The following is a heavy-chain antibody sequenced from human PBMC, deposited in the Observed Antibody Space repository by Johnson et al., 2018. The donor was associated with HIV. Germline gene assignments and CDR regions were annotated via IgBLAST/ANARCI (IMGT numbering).Heavy chain of an antibody. CDR2: ISYDGSNK. Sequence: QVQLVESGGGVVRPGGSLRLSCAPSGFTFDDYGMSWVRQAPGKGLEWVAVISYDGSNKYYADSVKGRFTISRDNSKNTLYLQMNSLRAGDTAVYYCARQTTVVSGDAFDIWGQGTMVTVSS. CDR3: ARQTTVVSGDAFDI. J-gene: IGHJ3*02. V-gene: IGHV3-30*03. CDR1: GFTFDDYG. D-gene: IGHD4-23*01.